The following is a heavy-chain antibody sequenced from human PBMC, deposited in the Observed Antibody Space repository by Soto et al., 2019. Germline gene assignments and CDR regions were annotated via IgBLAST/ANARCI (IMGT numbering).Heavy chain of an antibody. D-gene: IGHD5-18*01. J-gene: IGHJ4*02. CDR2: ISYDGSNK. CDR1: GFTFSSYG. CDR3: AKDRPGYSYGSNGFDY. Sequence: GGSLRLSCAASGFTFSSYGMHWVRQAPGKGLEWVAVISYDGSNKYYADSVKGRFTISRDNSKNTLYLQMNSLRAEDTAVYYCAKDRPGYSYGSNGFDYWGQGTQVTVSS. V-gene: IGHV3-30*18.